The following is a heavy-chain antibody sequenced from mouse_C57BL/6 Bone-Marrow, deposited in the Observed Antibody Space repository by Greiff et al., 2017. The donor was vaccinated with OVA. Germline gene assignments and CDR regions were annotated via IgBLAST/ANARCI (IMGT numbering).Heavy chain of an antibody. J-gene: IGHJ4*01. V-gene: IGHV14-2*01. CDR1: GFNIKDYY. CDR2: IDPEDGET. Sequence: EVKLQQSGAELVKPGASVKLSCTASGFNIKDYYMNWVKQRTEKGLEWIGRIDPEDGETKSAPKFQGKATITADTSSNTAYLQLSSLTSDDTSVYYCASRYYYAMDYWGQGTSVTVSS. CDR3: ASRYYYAMDY.